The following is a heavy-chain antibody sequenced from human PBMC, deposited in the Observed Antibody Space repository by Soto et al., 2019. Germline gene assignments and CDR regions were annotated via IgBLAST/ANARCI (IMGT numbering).Heavy chain of an antibody. V-gene: IGHV3-33*01. CDR1: GFTFSSYG. Sequence: GGSLRLSCAASGFTFSSYGMHWVRQAPGKGLEWVAVIWYDGSNKYYADSVKGRLTIYRDNSKNTLYLQMNSLRAEDTAVYYCARDRGERNYYDSSGYYYYWGQGTLVNVSS. D-gene: IGHD3-22*01. CDR3: ARDRGERNYYDSSGYYYY. J-gene: IGHJ4*02. CDR2: IWYDGSNK.